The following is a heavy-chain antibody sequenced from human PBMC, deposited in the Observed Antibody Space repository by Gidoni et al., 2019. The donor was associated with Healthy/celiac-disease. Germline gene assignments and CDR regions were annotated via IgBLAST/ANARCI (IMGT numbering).Heavy chain of an antibody. CDR2: IYYSGST. D-gene: IGHD3-22*01. J-gene: IGHJ4*02. CDR3: ARASQYYYDSSGYSNFDY. CDR1: GGSIRRYY. V-gene: IGHV4-59*01. Sequence: QVQLQESGPGLVKPSETLSLTCTVSGGSIRRYYWSWIRQPPGKGLEWIGYIYYSGSTNYNPSLKSRVTISVDTSKNQFSLKLSSVTAADTAVYYCARASQYYYDSSGYSNFDYWGQGTLVTVSS.